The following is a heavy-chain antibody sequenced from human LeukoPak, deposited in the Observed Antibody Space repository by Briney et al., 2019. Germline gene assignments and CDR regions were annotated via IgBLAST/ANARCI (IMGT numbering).Heavy chain of an antibody. CDR1: GYTFTSYD. V-gene: IGHV1-8*01. D-gene: IGHD3-22*01. J-gene: IGHJ5*02. Sequence: ASVKVSCKASGYTFTSYDINWVRQATGQGLEWMGWMNPNSGNTGYAQKFQGRVTMTRNTSISTAYMELSSLRSEDTAVYYCARGRHDSSGYYYVDWFDPWGQGTLVTVSS. CDR2: MNPNSGNT. CDR3: ARGRHDSSGYYYVDWFDP.